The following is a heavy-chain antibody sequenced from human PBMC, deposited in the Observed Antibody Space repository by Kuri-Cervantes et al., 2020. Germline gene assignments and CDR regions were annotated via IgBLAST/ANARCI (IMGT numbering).Heavy chain of an antibody. D-gene: IGHD3-10*01. CDR2: ISAYNGNI. V-gene: IGHV1-18*01. Sequence: ASVKVSCKASGYTFTSYGISWVRQAPGQGLEWMGWISAYNGNINYAQRLQGRVTMTTDTSTSTAYMELRSLRSEDTAVYYCARARRFGELLYDYWGQGTLVTVSS. CDR1: GYTFTSYG. CDR3: ARARRFGELLYDY. J-gene: IGHJ4*02.